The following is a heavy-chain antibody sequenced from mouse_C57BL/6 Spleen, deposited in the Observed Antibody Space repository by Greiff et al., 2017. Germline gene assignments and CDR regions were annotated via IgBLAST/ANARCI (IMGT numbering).Heavy chain of an antibody. CDR1: GYTFTDYE. D-gene: IGHD1-1*01. Sequence: SGAELVRPGASVTLSCKASGYTFTDYEMHWVKQTPVHGLEWIGAIDPETGGTAYNQKFKGKAILTADKSSSTAYMELRSLTSEDSAVYYCTDGYGSPSFAYWGQGTLVTVSA. CDR2: IDPETGGT. CDR3: TDGYGSPSFAY. J-gene: IGHJ3*01. V-gene: IGHV1-15*01.